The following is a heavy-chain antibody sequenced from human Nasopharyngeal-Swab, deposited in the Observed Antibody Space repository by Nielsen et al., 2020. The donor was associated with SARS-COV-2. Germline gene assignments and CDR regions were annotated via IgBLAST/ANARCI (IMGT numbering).Heavy chain of an antibody. Sequence: GGSLRLSCAASGLTFTNSWMSWVRQAPGKGLEWVANIKQDGSDKYYVDSVKGRFTISRDNAKNSLELQMNSLRGEDTAVYYCGRGGKLGALDIWGQGTMVTVSS. CDR1: GLTFTNSW. CDR2: IKQDGSDK. D-gene: IGHD3-16*01. CDR3: GRGGKLGALDI. V-gene: IGHV3-7*01. J-gene: IGHJ3*02.